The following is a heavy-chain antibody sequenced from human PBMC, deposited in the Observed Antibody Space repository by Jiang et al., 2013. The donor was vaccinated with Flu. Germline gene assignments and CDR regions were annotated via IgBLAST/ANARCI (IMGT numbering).Heavy chain of an antibody. D-gene: IGHD3-3*01. CDR2: IYYSGST. CDR3: ARVENTYYDFWSGYWRENYYYYYMDV. Sequence: IRQPPGKGLEWIGYIYYSGSTNYNPSLKSRVTISVDTSKNQFSLKLSSVTAAGTAVYYCARVENTYYDFWSGYWRENYYYYYMDVWGKGTTVTVSS. V-gene: IGHV4-59*01. J-gene: IGHJ6*03.